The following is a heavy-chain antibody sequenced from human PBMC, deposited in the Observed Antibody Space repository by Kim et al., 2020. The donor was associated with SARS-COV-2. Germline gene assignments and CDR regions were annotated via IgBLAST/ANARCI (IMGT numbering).Heavy chain of an antibody. D-gene: IGHD5-18*01. CDR3: AKDPARDTPPEYYGMDV. Sequence: VKGRFTISRDNSKNTLYLQMNSLRAEDTAVYYCAKDPARDTPPEYYGMDVWGQGTTVTVSS. J-gene: IGHJ6*02. V-gene: IGHV3-33*06.